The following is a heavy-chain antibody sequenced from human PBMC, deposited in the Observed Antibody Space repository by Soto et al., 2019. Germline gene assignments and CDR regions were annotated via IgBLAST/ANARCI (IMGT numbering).Heavy chain of an antibody. CDR3: ARHNYGSGSTYFGY. Sequence: SETLSLTCTFSGFSISSYYWSWIRQPPGKGLEWIGYIYYSGSTNYNPSLKSRVTISVDTSKNQFSLKLNSMTAADTAVYYCARHNYGSGSTYFGYWGQGTLVTVSS. D-gene: IGHD3-10*01. CDR2: IYYSGST. V-gene: IGHV4-59*08. J-gene: IGHJ4*02. CDR1: GFSISSYY.